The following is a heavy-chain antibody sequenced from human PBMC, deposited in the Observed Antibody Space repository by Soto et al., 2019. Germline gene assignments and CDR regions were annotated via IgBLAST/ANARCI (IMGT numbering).Heavy chain of an antibody. J-gene: IGHJ1*01. CDR3: ARDGNYFDASGYYRH. V-gene: IGHV1-18*01. CDR2: ISTQSENT. D-gene: IGHD3-22*01. CDR1: GYPFITYA. Sequence: ASVKVSCKASGYPFITYAISWVRQAPGQGLEWMGWISTQSENTKYSQNIQDRVTMTRDTSTSTAFMELRSLRSDDTAVYYCARDGNYFDASGYYRHWG.